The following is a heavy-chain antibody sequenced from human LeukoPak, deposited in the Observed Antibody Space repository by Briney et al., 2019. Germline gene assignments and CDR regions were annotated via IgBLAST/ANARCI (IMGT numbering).Heavy chain of an antibody. Sequence: GGSLRLSCAASGFTFSSYGMHWVRQAPGKGLEWVAVISYDGSNKYYADSVKGRFTISRDNSKNTLYLRMNSLRAEDTAVYYCANGPCRYWGQGTLVTVSS. CDR2: ISYDGSNK. V-gene: IGHV3-30*18. CDR3: ANGPCRY. J-gene: IGHJ4*02. CDR1: GFTFSSYG.